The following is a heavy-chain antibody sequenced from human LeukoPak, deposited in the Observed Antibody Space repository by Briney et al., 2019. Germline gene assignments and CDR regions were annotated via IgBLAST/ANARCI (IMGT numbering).Heavy chain of an antibody. CDR2: INHSGST. V-gene: IGHV4-34*01. J-gene: IGHJ4*02. Sequence: SETLSLTCAVYGGSFSGYYWSWIRQPPGKGLEWIGEINHSGSTNYNPSLKSRVTISVDTSKNQFSLKLSSVTAADTAVYYCARGRWLQNFDYRGQGTLVTVSS. CDR3: ARGRWLQNFDY. D-gene: IGHD5-24*01. CDR1: GGSFSGYY.